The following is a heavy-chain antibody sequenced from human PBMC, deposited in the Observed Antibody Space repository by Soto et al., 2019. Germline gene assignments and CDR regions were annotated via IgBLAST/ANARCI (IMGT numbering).Heavy chain of an antibody. V-gene: IGHV3-66*01. CDR2: IYSGGST. CDR3: ASEETINSGFEKQGNCYNLGMDV. J-gene: IGHJ6*02. CDR1: GFTVSNNY. Sequence: EVQLVESGGGLVQPGGSLRLSCAASGFTVSNNYMSWVRQAPGKGLEWVSIIYSGGSTYYPDSVKGRFTVSRDNSKNTLYLQMNSLRAEDTAVYYCASEETINSGFEKQGNCYNLGMDVWGQGTTVTVSS. D-gene: IGHD5-12*01.